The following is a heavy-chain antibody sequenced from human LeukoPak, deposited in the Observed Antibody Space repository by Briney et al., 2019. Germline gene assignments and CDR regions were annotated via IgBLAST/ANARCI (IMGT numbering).Heavy chain of an antibody. CDR2: ISAYNGNT. CDR3: ARVIVVVPAADAGYFDL. J-gene: IGHJ2*01. D-gene: IGHD2-2*01. Sequence: ASVKVSCKASGYTFTSYGISWVRQAPGQGLEWMGWISAYNGNTNYAQKLQGRVTMTTVTSTSTAYMELRSLRSDDTAVYYCARVIVVVPAADAGYFDLWGRGTLVTVSS. CDR1: GYTFTSYG. V-gene: IGHV1-18*01.